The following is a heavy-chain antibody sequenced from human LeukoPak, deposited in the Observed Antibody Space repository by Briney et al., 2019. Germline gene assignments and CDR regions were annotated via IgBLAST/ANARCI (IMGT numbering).Heavy chain of an antibody. CDR1: GGSISSSPYY. Sequence: SETLSLTCTVSGGSISSSPYYWGWIRQSPGKGLEWIGSISYSGSTFYNPSRKSRLTISVDTSKNQFSLKLSSVTAADTAVYYCARHVKSGSSGGNFDYWGQGTLVTVSS. D-gene: IGHD1-26*01. J-gene: IGHJ4*02. CDR2: ISYSGST. V-gene: IGHV4-39*01. CDR3: ARHVKSGSSGGNFDY.